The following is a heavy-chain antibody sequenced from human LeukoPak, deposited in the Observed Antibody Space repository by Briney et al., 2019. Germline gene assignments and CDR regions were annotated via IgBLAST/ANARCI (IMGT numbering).Heavy chain of an antibody. J-gene: IGHJ6*03. V-gene: IGHV4-59*01. D-gene: IGHD3-10*01. CDR1: GGSISSYY. CDR3: ASYYGSGSYYRSYYYYMDV. Sequence: SETLSLTCTVSGGSISSYYWSWIRQPPGKGLEWIGYIYYSGSTNYNPSLKSRVTISVDTSKNQFSLKLSSVTAADTAVYYCASYYGSGSYYRSYYYYMDVWGKGTTVTISS. CDR2: IYYSGST.